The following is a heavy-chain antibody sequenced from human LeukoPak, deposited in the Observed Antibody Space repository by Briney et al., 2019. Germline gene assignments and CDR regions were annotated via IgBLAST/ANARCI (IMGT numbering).Heavy chain of an antibody. CDR2: IDPNSGGT. V-gene: IGHV1-2*02. Sequence: ASVKVSCKASGYTFTGYYMHWVRQAPGQGLEWMGWIDPNSGGTNYAQKFQGRVTMTRDTSISTAYMELSRLRSDDTAVYYCARDHLSSSWWDYYYYYMDVWGKGTTVTVSS. CDR1: GYTFTGYY. D-gene: IGHD6-13*01. J-gene: IGHJ6*03. CDR3: ARDHLSSSWWDYYYYYMDV.